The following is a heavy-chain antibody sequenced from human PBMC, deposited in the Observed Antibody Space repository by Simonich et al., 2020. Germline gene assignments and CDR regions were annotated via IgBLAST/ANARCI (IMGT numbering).Heavy chain of an antibody. CDR3: ARASRGTWWYYYFDY. V-gene: IGHV1-18*01. J-gene: IGHJ4*02. CDR1: GYTFTSYG. CDR2: IRASNGNT. D-gene: IGHD2-15*01. Sequence: QVQLVQSGAEVKKPGASVKVSCKASGYTFTSYGISWVRQAPDKGLEWMGGIRASNGNTNYDQKLQGRVTMTTDTATSTAYMELRSLRSDDTAVYYCARASRGTWWYYYFDYWGQGTLVTVSS.